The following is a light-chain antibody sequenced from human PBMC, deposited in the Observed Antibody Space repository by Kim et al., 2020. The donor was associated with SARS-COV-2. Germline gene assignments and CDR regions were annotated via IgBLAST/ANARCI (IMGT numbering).Light chain of an antibody. CDR2: QDS. Sequence: GSPGQTASITCSGDKLGDKYACWYQQKPGQSPVLVIYQDSKRPSGIPERFSGSNSGNTATLTISGTQAMDEADYYCQAWDSSVVVFGGGTQLTVL. CDR1: KLGDKY. V-gene: IGLV3-1*01. CDR3: QAWDSSVVV. J-gene: IGLJ2*01.